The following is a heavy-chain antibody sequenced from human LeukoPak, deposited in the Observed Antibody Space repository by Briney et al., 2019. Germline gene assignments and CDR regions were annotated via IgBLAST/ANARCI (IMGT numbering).Heavy chain of an antibody. Sequence: SETLSLTCTVSGGSISSGIYYWGWIRQPPGKGLEWIGTVYYSGSTYYNPSLKSRVTMSLDTSKNHFSLKLSSVTAADTAVYYCARDVPSRGHIVGGTTGLDYWGRGTLVTVSS. V-gene: IGHV4-39*07. D-gene: IGHD1-26*01. J-gene: IGHJ4*02. CDR2: VYYSGST. CDR3: ARDVPSRGHIVGGTTGLDY. CDR1: GGSISSGIYY.